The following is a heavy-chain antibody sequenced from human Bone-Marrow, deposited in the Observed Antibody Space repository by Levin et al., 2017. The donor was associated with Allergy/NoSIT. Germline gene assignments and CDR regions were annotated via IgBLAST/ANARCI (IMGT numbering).Heavy chain of an antibody. CDR3: ARDLSGGSDY. Sequence: LSLTCAGSGYTFSTFWMHWVRQAPGEGPVWVSRINQHGSYTDYADSVRGRFTISRDNARNTLYLQMNSLRGEDTAVYYCARDLSGGSDYWGPGTLVTVSS. CDR2: INQHGSYT. V-gene: IGHV3-74*01. CDR1: GYTFSTFW. D-gene: IGHD2-15*01. J-gene: IGHJ4*02.